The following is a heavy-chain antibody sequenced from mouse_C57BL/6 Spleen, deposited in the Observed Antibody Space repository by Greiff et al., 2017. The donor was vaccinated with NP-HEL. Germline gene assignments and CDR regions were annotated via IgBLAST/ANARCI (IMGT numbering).Heavy chain of an antibody. CDR2: INSDGGST. J-gene: IGHJ1*03. Sequence: EVKLMESGGGLVQPGESLKLSCESNEYEFPSHDMSWVRKTPEKRLELVAAINSDGGSTYYPDTMERRFIISRDNTKKTLYLQMSSLRSEDTALYYRARHASYGSSGYFDVWGTGTTVTVSS. CDR1: EYEFPSHD. D-gene: IGHD1-1*01. V-gene: IGHV5-2*01. CDR3: ARHASYGSSGYFDV.